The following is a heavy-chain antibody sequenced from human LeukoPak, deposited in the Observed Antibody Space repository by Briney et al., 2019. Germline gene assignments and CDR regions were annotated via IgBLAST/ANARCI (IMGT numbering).Heavy chain of an antibody. CDR3: ARSFGTNYYYYYMDV. CDR1: GGSFSGYY. CDR2: IYHSGST. J-gene: IGHJ6*03. V-gene: IGHV4-38-2*01. D-gene: IGHD3-16*01. Sequence: SETLSLTCAVYGGSFSGYYWGWIRQPPGKGLEWIGSIYHSGSTYYNPSLKSRVTISVDTSKNQFSLKLSSVTAADTAVYYCARSFGTNYYYYYMDVWGKGTTVTVSS.